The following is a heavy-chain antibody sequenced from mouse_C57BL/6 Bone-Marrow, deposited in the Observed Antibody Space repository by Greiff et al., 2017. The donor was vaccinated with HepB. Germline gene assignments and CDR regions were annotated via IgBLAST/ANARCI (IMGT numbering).Heavy chain of an antibody. V-gene: IGHV2-5*01. Sequence: VHLVESGPGLVQPSQSLSITCTVSGFSLTSYGVHWVRQSPGKGLEWLGVIWRGGSTDYNAAFMSRLSITKDNSKSQVFFKMNSLQADDTAIYYCAKTYSNYVDWFAYWGQGTLVTVSA. D-gene: IGHD2-5*01. CDR1: GFSLTSYG. CDR3: AKTYSNYVDWFAY. J-gene: IGHJ3*01. CDR2: IWRGGST.